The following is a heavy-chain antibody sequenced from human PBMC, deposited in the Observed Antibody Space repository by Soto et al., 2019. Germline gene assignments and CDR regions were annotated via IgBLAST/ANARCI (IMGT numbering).Heavy chain of an antibody. Sequence: HPGGSLRLSCAASGFTFSGYTMNWVRQAPGKGLEWISYISSTSNTIHYADSVKGRFTISRDNAKNSLDLQMNSLRDEDTAVYYCARGRFSSTSYGMDVWGQGTTVTVSS. CDR1: GFTFSGYT. CDR2: ISSTSNTI. CDR3: ARGRFSSTSYGMDV. D-gene: IGHD3-3*01. J-gene: IGHJ6*02. V-gene: IGHV3-48*02.